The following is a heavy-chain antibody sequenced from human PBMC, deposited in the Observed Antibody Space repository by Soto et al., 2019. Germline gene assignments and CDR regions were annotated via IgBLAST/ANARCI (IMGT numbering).Heavy chain of an antibody. V-gene: IGHV3-48*02. J-gene: IGHJ5*02. Sequence: GGPLRLSCPASGFTFSSYSMNWVRQAPGKGLEWVSDISSNGSKTYYADSVKGRFTISRDKVKNSLYLQMNSLRDEDTAVYYCARDVSKNTWLDPWGQGTLVTVSS. CDR3: ARDVSKNTWLDP. CDR2: ISSNGSKT. CDR1: GFTFSSYS.